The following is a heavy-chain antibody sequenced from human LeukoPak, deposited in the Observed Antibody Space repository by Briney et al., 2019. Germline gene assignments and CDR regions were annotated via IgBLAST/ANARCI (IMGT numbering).Heavy chain of an antibody. CDR2: IKQDGSEK. D-gene: IGHD3-10*01. J-gene: IGHJ4*02. CDR3: ARVRVPFDY. Sequence: PGGSLRLSCAASGLTFSSYWMSWVRQAPGKGLEWVANIKQDGSEKYYVDSVKGRFTISRDNAKNSLYLQMNSLRAEDTAVYYCARVRVPFDYWGQGTLVTVSS. V-gene: IGHV3-7*01. CDR1: GLTFSSYW.